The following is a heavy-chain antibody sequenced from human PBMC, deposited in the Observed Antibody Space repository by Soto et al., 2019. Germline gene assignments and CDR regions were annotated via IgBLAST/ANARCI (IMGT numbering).Heavy chain of an antibody. CDR3: ARDVAARGGPNYYYYYMDV. V-gene: IGHV3-23*01. Sequence: PGGSLRLSCAASGFTFSSYAMSWVRQAPGKGLEWVSAIWGSGSNKYYADSVKGRFTISRDNSKNTLYLQMNSLRAEDTAVYYCARDVAARGGPNYYYYYMDVWGKGTTVTVSS. D-gene: IGHD6-6*01. CDR1: GFTFSSYA. CDR2: IWGSGSNK. J-gene: IGHJ6*03.